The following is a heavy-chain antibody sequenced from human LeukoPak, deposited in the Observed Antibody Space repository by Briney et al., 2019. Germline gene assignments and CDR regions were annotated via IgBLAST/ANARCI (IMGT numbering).Heavy chain of an antibody. Sequence: SVKVSCKASGGTFSSYTISWVRQAPGQGLEWMERIIPILGIANYAQKFQGRVTITADKSTSTAYMELSSLRSEDTAVYYCARDGAENSFDIWGQGTMVTVSS. CDR3: ARDGAENSFDI. J-gene: IGHJ3*02. D-gene: IGHD2/OR15-2a*01. CDR2: IIPILGIA. V-gene: IGHV1-69*04. CDR1: GGTFSSYT.